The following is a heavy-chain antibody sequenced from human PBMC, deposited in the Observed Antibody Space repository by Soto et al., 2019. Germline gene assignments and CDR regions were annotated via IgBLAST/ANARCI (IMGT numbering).Heavy chain of an antibody. CDR1: GFTFSSYG. J-gene: IGHJ6*02. CDR3: AKVALRFLEWLVPRDYYGMDV. Sequence: QVQLVESGGGVVQPGRSLRLSCAASGFTFSSYGMHWVRQAPGKGLEWVAVISYDGSNKYYADSVKGRFTISRDNSKNTLYLQMNSLGAEDTAVYYCAKVALRFLEWLVPRDYYGMDVWGQGTTVTVSS. D-gene: IGHD3-3*01. V-gene: IGHV3-30*18. CDR2: ISYDGSNK.